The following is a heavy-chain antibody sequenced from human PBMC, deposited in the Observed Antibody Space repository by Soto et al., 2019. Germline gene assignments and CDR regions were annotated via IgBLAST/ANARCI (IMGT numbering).Heavy chain of an antibody. CDR3: ARGRGYSYGLDP. Sequence: SETLSLTCTVSGDSISSNNNYWSWIRQPPGEGLEWIGFISYSGTTSYSPSLKRRVAISLDTSKNQFSLSLSSVTAADTAVYYCARGRGYSYGLDPWGQGTLVTVSS. D-gene: IGHD5-18*01. CDR1: GDSISSNNNY. CDR2: ISYSGTT. V-gene: IGHV4-30-4*01. J-gene: IGHJ5*02.